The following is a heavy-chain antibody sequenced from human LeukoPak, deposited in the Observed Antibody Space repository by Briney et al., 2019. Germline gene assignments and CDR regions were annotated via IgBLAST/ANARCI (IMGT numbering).Heavy chain of an antibody. Sequence: TSETLSLTCTVSGGSISSYYWSWIRQPPGKGLEWIGYIYYSGSTNYNPSLKSRVTISVDTSKNQFSLNLNSVTAADTAVYYCASHYYGSSGYPTYWYFDLWGRGTLVTVSS. J-gene: IGHJ2*01. V-gene: IGHV4-59*01. CDR3: ASHYYGSSGYPTYWYFDL. CDR2: IYYSGST. D-gene: IGHD3-22*01. CDR1: GGSISSYY.